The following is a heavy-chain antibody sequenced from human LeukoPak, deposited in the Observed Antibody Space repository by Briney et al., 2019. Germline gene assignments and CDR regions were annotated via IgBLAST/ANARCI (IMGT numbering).Heavy chain of an antibody. J-gene: IGHJ6*02. CDR2: IGTTGDT. D-gene: IGHD6-19*01. Sequence: GGSLRLSCAASGFTLSSNDMHWVRQATGKGLEWVSGIGTTGDTFYPGSVKGRFTISRENGKNSLYLQMNSLRAGDTAVYYCARDGAVDYGMDVWGQGTTVTVSS. CDR3: ARDGAVDYGMDV. V-gene: IGHV3-13*01. CDR1: GFTLSSND.